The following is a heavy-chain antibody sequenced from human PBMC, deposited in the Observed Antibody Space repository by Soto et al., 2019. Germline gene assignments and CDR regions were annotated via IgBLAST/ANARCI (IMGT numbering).Heavy chain of an antibody. CDR3: AKIGVLRYFDWLFADYYYGMDV. CDR2: ISYDGSNK. D-gene: IGHD3-9*01. V-gene: IGHV3-30*18. Sequence: GGSLILSCAASGFTFSSYGMHWVRQAPGKGLEWVAVISYDGSNKYYADSVKGRFTISRDNSKNTLYLQMNSLRAEDTAVYYCAKIGVLRYFDWLFADYYYGMDVWGQGTTVTVSS. CDR1: GFTFSSYG. J-gene: IGHJ6*02.